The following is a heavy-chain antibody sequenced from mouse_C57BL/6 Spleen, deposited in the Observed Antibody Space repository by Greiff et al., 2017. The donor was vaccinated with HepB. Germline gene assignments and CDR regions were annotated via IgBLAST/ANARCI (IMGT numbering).Heavy chain of an antibody. D-gene: IGHD2-4*01. J-gene: IGHJ4*01. CDR1: GFTFSSYA. CDR2: ISSGGDYI. CDR3: TRVDYDDYAMDY. V-gene: IGHV5-9-1*02. Sequence: EVQVVESGEGLVKPGGSLKLSCAASGFTFSSYAMSWVRQTPEKRLEWVAYISSGGDYIYYADTVKGRFTISRDNARNTLYLQMSSLKSEDTAMYYCTRVDYDDYAMDYWGQGTSVTVSS.